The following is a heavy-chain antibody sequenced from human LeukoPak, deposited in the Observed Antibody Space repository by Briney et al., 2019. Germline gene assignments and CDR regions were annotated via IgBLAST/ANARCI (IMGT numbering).Heavy chain of an antibody. CDR2: IYHSGST. J-gene: IGHJ4*02. V-gene: IGHV4-38-2*02. CDR3: ARVGDFWSGYYWASHPQVDY. CDR1: GYSISSGYC. D-gene: IGHD3-3*01. Sequence: PSETLSLTCTVSGYSISSGYCWGWIRQPPGKGLEWIGSIYHSGSTYYNPSLKSRVTISVDTSKNQFSLKLSSVTAADTAVYYCARVGDFWSGYYWASHPQVDYWGQGTLVTVSS.